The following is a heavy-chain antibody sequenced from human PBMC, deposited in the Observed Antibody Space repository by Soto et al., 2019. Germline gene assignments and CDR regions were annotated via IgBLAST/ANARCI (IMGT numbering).Heavy chain of an antibody. CDR2: IYGDDDH. J-gene: IGHJ4*02. CDR1: GFSLTTSAVG. CDR3: ANRHRASAGLFDL. V-gene: IGHV2-5*02. Sequence: QITLKESGPTLVKPTQTLTLTCTFSGFSLTTSAVGVGWIRQPPGKALEWLTVIYGDDDHRSSPSLRSRLTVSKDTSKSPVVLRKTSMDPVETATYYCANRHRASAGLFDLWGQGTLVTVPS.